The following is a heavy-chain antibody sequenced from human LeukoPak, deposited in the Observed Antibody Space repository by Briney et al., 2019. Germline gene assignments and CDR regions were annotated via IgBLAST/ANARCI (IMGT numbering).Heavy chain of an antibody. CDR2: IYYSGST. CDR3: AREAPPTLWFGGGP. CDR1: GGSISRSRDY. D-gene: IGHD3-10*01. J-gene: IGHJ5*02. Sequence: SETLSLTCTVSGGSISRSRDYWGWIRQPPGKGLEWIGSIYYSGSTYYNPSLKSRVTISGDTSKNRFSLKLSSVTAADTAMYYCAREAPPTLWFGGGPWGQGTLVTVSS. V-gene: IGHV4-39*07.